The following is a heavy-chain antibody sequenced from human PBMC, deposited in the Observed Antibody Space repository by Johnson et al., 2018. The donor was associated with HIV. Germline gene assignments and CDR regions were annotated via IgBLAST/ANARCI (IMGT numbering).Heavy chain of an antibody. CDR2: ISFDGSNK. Sequence: QVQLVESGGDLVQPGGSLRLSCAASGFNFDDYAMSWVRQAPGKGLEWVAVISFDGSNKYYADSLRGRFTISRDNSKNTLYLQMNSLRAEDTAVYYCARDFGLFLGKDDAFDIWGQGTMVTVSS. D-gene: IGHD7-27*01. V-gene: IGHV3-30*04. J-gene: IGHJ3*02. CDR1: GFNFDDYA. CDR3: ARDFGLFLGKDDAFDI.